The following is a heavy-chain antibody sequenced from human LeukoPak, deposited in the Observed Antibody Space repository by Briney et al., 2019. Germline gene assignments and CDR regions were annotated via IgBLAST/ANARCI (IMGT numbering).Heavy chain of an antibody. CDR1: GFTFSSYE. J-gene: IGHJ3*02. CDR3: ARGWCSSTSCYIERVGAFDI. V-gene: IGHV3-48*03. Sequence: GGSPRLSCAASGFTFSSYEMNWVRQAPGKGLEWVSYISSSGSTIYYADSVKGRFTISRDNAKNSLYLQMNSLRAEDTAVYYCARGWCSSTSCYIERVGAFDIWGQGTMVTVSS. CDR2: ISSSGSTI. D-gene: IGHD2-2*02.